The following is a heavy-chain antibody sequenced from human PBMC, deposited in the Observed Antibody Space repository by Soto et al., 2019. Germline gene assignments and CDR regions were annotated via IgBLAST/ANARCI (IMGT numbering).Heavy chain of an antibody. CDR2: FNAGNGNT. D-gene: IGHD6-19*01. V-gene: IGHV1-3*01. CDR1: GYTLTRYS. J-gene: IGHJ4*02. Sequence: ASVKVSCKASGYTLTRYSMHWVRQAPGQSLEWMGWFNAGNGNTKYSQKLQGRVTFTRDPSASTDYMELSSLRSEDTALYYCARDGWYTFDYWGQGTLVTVSS. CDR3: ARDGWYTFDY.